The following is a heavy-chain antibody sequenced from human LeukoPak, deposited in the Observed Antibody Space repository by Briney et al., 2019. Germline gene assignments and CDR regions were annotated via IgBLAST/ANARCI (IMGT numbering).Heavy chain of an antibody. V-gene: IGHV3-30-3*01. Sequence: PGGSLRLSCAASGFTFSSYAMHWVRQAPGKGLEWVAVISYDGSNKYYADSVKGRFTISRDKSKNTLYLQMNSLRAEDTAVYYCARDRSVLTDYGDYEYWGQGTLVTVSS. CDR2: ISYDGSNK. J-gene: IGHJ4*02. D-gene: IGHD4-17*01. CDR3: ARDRSVLTDYGDYEY. CDR1: GFTFSSYA.